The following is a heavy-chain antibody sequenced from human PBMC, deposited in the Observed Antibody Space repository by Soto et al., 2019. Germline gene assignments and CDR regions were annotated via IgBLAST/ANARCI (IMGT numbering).Heavy chain of an antibody. D-gene: IGHD2-15*01. CDR3: ARRECSGGTCSFDP. Sequence: SETLSLTCPVSNDSISPYYWSWIRQPPGKGLEWIGFIYYSGSTTYNPSLKSRVTISVATSKNQFSLKLTSVSAADTAVYYCARRECSGGTCSFDPWGQGTLVTVS. J-gene: IGHJ5*02. CDR2: IYYSGST. V-gene: IGHV4-59*08. CDR1: NDSISPYY.